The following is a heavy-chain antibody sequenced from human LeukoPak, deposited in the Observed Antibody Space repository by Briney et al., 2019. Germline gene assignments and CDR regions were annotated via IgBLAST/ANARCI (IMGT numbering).Heavy chain of an antibody. CDR3: AREEAIYYYGMDV. CDR2: IYPGDSDT. J-gene: IGHJ6*02. CDR1: GYSFTSYW. V-gene: IGHV5-51*01. Sequence: GESLKISCKGSGYSFTSYWIGWVRQMPGKGLEWMGIIYPGDSDTRYSPSFQGQVTISADKSIGTAYLQWSSLKASDTAMYYCAREEAIYYYGMDVWGQGTTVTVSS.